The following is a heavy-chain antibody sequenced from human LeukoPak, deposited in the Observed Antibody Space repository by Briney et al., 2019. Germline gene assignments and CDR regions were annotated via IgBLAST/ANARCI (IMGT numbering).Heavy chain of an antibody. CDR1: GGSFSGYY. V-gene: IGHV4-34*01. D-gene: IGHD6-13*01. J-gene: IGHJ3*02. Sequence: SETLSLTCAVYGGSFSGYYWSWIRQPPGKGLEWIGEINHSGSTNYNPSLKSRVTISVDTSKNQFSLKLSSVTAADTAVYYCARQGYDSSSWYAAFDIWGQGTMVTVSS. CDR3: ARQGYDSSSWYAAFDI. CDR2: INHSGST.